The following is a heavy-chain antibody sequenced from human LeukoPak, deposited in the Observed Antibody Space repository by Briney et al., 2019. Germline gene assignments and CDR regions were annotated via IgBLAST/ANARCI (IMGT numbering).Heavy chain of an antibody. CDR1: GFTFSSYA. CDR3: ARELEDIVVVVAATSGNWFDP. D-gene: IGHD2-15*01. V-gene: IGHV3-30*04. Sequence: GGSLRLSCAASGFTFSSYAMHWVRQAPGKGLEWVAVISYDGSNKYYADSVKGRFTISRDNSKNTLYLQMNSLRAEDTAVYYCARELEDIVVVVAATSGNWFDPWGQGTLVTVSS. J-gene: IGHJ5*02. CDR2: ISYDGSNK.